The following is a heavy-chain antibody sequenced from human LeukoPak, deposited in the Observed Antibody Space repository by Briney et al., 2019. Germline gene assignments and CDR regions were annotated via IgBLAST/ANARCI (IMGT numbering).Heavy chain of an antibody. CDR2: IIPIFGTA. V-gene: IGHV1-69*05. CDR1: GGTLSSYA. CDR3: AGDYLRGDIDY. D-gene: IGHD3-10*01. Sequence: ASVKVSCKASGGTLSSYAISWVRQAPGQGLEWMGGIIPIFGTANYAQKFQGRVTITTDESTSTAYMELSSLRSEDTAVYYCAGDYLRGDIDYWGQGTLVTVSS. J-gene: IGHJ4*02.